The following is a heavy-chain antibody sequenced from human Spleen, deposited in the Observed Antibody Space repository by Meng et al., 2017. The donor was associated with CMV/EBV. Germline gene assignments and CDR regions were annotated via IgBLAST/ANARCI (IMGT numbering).Heavy chain of an antibody. J-gene: IGHJ4*02. CDR3: AKDLYQLLLYYFDY. CDR2: IWYDGSKK. V-gene: IGHV3-30*02. Sequence: GESLKISCATSGFPFSTYGMHWVRQAPGEGLEWVAVIWYDGSKKYYADSVKGRFTISRDNSKNTLYLQMNSLRAEDTAVYYCAKDLYQLLLYYFDYWGQGTLVTVSS. CDR1: GFPFSTYG. D-gene: IGHD2-2*01.